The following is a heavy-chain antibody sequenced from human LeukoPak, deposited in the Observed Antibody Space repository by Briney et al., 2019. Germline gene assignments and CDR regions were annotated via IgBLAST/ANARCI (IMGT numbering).Heavy chain of an antibody. V-gene: IGHV1-69*06. CDR1: GGTFSSYA. D-gene: IGHD2-2*01. CDR3: ARDRGCSSTSCSFDY. J-gene: IGHJ4*02. Sequence: ASVKVSFKASGGTFSSYAISWVRQAPGQGLEWMGGIIPIFGTANYAQKFQGRVTITADKSTSTAYMELSSLRSEDTAVYYCARDRGCSSTSCSFDYWGQGTLVTVSS. CDR2: IIPIFGTA.